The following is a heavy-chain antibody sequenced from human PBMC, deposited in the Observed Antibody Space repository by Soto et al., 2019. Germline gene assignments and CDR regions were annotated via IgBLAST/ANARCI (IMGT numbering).Heavy chain of an antibody. D-gene: IGHD2-21*02. CDR2: IYYSGST. V-gene: IGHV4-39*01. J-gene: IGHJ4*02. CDR1: GGSISSSSYY. CDR3: ARMGGFVVVTAIPVY. Sequence: QLQLQESGPGLVKPSETLSLTCTVSGGSISSSSYYWGWIRQPPGKGLEWIGSIYYSGSTYYNPSLKSRVTISVDTSKNQFSLKLSSVTAADTAVYYCARMGGFVVVTAIPVYWGQGTLVTVSS.